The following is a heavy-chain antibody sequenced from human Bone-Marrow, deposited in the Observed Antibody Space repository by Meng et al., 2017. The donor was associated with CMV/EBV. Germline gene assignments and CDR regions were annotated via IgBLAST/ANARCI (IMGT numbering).Heavy chain of an antibody. CDR1: RGSISIGDYY. Sequence: LQEAGPGRVNASQTLSLTRTVSRGSISIGDYYWSWIRQPPGKGLEWIGYIYYSGSTYYNPSLKSRVTISVDTSKNQFSLKLSSVTAADTAVYYCARVSGLELGEVWFDPWGQGTLVTGSS. CDR2: IYYSGST. V-gene: IGHV4-30-4*08. CDR3: ARVSGLELGEVWFDP. J-gene: IGHJ5*02. D-gene: IGHD1-7*01.